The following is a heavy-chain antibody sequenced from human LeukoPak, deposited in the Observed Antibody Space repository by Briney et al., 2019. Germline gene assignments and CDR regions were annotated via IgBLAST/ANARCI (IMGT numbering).Heavy chain of an antibody. CDR1: GGSISSSSYY. V-gene: IGHV4-39*07. J-gene: IGHJ5*02. CDR2: IYYSGST. D-gene: IGHD2-15*01. Sequence: SETLSLTCTVSGGSISSSSYYGGWIRQPPGKGLEWIGSIYYSGSTYYNPSLKSRVTISVDTSKNQFSLKLSSVTAADTAVYYCAREDIVVVVAATNWFDPWGQGTLVTVSS. CDR3: AREDIVVVVAATNWFDP.